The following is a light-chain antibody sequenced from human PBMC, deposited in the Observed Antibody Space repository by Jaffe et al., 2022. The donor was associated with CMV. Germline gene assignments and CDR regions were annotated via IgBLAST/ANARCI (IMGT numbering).Light chain of an antibody. CDR3: CSYTSSSMI. V-gene: IGLV2-14*03. J-gene: IGLJ2*01. CDR1: SRDIGGYNY. CDR2: DVS. Sequence: QSALTQPASVTGSPGQSITIPCSGTSRDIGGYNYVSWYQQHPGKAPKLMIYDVSIRPLGVSDRFSGSKSGNTASLTISGLQAEDEADYYCCSYTSSSMIFGGGTKLTVL.